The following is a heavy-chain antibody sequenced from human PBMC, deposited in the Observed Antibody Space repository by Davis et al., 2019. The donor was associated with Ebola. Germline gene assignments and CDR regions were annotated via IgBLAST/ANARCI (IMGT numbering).Heavy chain of an antibody. D-gene: IGHD6-13*01. CDR2: SGSGGNT. V-gene: IGHV3-23*01. J-gene: IGHJ4*02. Sequence: PGGSLRLSCAASGFTFGNYAMSWVRQAPGKGLQWVSTSGSGGNTYYADSVKGRFTISRDNSKSTLYLQMNTLGAEDTAVYFCARRGVAAAGVEVHHFDYWGQGTLVTVSS. CDR3: ARRGVAAAGVEVHHFDY. CDR1: GFTFGNYA.